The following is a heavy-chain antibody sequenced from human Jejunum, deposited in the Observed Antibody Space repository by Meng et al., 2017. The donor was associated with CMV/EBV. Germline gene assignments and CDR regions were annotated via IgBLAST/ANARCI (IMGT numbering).Heavy chain of an antibody. V-gene: IGHV4-4*07. CDR1: GDSIRSHY. D-gene: IGHD4-17*01. Sequence: QVQLQESGPRRVKPSETLSLTCTVSGDSIRSHYWNWIRQPAGKGLEWIGRIYVSGITNYNPSLRSRITMSVDTSKNQFSLKLSSVTAADTAVYYCARDKDYALFDSWGQGTLVTVYS. CDR3: ARDKDYALFDS. J-gene: IGHJ4*02. CDR2: IYVSGIT.